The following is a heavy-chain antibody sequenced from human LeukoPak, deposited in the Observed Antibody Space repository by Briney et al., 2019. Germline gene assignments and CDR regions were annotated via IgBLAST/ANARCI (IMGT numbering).Heavy chain of an antibody. CDR1: GYTFTSYY. J-gene: IGHJ6*02. CDR2: INPSGGST. D-gene: IGHD1-26*01. CDR3: ARDGRFRRIAGAHPPTYYYYYGMDV. Sequence: ASVKVSCKASGYTFTSYYMHWVRQAPGQGLEWMGIINPSGGSTSYAQKFQGRVTMTRGTSTSTVYMELSSLRSEDTAVYYCARDGRFRRIAGAHPPTYYYYYGMDVWGQGTTVTVSS. V-gene: IGHV1-46*01.